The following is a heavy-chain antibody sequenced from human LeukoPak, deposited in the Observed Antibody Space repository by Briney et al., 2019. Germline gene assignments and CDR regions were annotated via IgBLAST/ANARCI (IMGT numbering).Heavy chain of an antibody. CDR3: ARVSSSWYQDWCFDL. V-gene: IGHV4-59*01. Sequence: SETLSLTCTVSGASISSYYWSWIRQSPGKGLEWIGYIYYSGRTNYNPSLKSRVTISVDTSKNQFPLKLTSATAADTAVYYCARVSSSWYQDWCFDLWGRGTLVTVSS. CDR2: IYYSGRT. D-gene: IGHD6-13*01. CDR1: GASISSYY. J-gene: IGHJ2*01.